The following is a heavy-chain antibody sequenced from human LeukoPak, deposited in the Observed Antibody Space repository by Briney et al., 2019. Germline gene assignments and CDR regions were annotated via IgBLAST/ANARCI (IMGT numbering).Heavy chain of an antibody. CDR1: GFTFSSYA. V-gene: IGHV3-23*01. Sequence: GGSLRLSCAASGFTFSSYAMSWVRQAPGKGLEWVSAISGSGGSTYNADSAKGRFTISRDNSKNMLYLQMNSLRAEDTAVYYCAKESGSGSYLERYFDYWGQGTLVTVSS. J-gene: IGHJ4*02. D-gene: IGHD1-26*01. CDR3: AKESGSGSYLERYFDY. CDR2: ISGSGGST.